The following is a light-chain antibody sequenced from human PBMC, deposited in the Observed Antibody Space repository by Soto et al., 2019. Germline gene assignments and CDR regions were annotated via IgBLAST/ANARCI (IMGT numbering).Light chain of an antibody. V-gene: IGLV2-23*02. CDR3: CSYAGSSTYV. CDR1: SSDVGSYNL. J-gene: IGLJ1*01. CDR2: EVS. Sequence: SVLTQPASVSGSPGQSITISCTGTSSDVGSYNLVSWYQQHPGKAPKLMIYEVSKRPSGVSNRFSGSKSGNTASLTISGLQAEDEADYYCCSYAGSSTYVFGTGTKDTVL.